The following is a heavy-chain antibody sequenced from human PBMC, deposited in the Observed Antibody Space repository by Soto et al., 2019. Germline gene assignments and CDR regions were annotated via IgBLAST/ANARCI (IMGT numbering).Heavy chain of an antibody. CDR2: IYAGGST. CDR1: GFTVSSNY. Sequence: GVSLRLSFAASGFTVSSNYLSRVRQAPGKGLELVSVIYAGGSTYYADSVKGRFTISRDNSKNTLYLQMNSLRAEDTAVYYCARESVKAVAARNLDYWGQGT. CDR3: ARESVKAVAARNLDY. D-gene: IGHD6-19*01. J-gene: IGHJ4*02. V-gene: IGHV3-66*01.